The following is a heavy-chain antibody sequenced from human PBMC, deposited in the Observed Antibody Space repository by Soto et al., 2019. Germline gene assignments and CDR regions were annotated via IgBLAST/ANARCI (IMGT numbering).Heavy chain of an antibody. CDR2: ISGSGIST. CDR3: AKEPVGPDWYFDL. CDR1: GFTFRSYA. Sequence: DVQLLESGGGLVQPGGSLRLSCAASGFTFRSYAMSWVRQAPGKGLEWVSGISGSGISTHYADSVKGRFTVSRDNSKNTLSLQMNSLRAEATAVYNCAKEPVGPDWYFDLWGRGTLVTVSS. V-gene: IGHV3-23*01. J-gene: IGHJ2*01.